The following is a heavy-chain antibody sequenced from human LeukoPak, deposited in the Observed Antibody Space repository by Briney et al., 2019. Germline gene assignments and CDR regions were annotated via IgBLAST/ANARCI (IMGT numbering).Heavy chain of an antibody. CDR1: GFTFSSYW. CDR3: ARDLIPDSLPWNIVVAVAATPPDY. CDR2: IKQDGSEK. J-gene: IGHJ4*02. D-gene: IGHD2-15*01. V-gene: IGHV3-7*01. Sequence: GGSLRLSCAASGFTFSSYWMSWVRQAPGKGLEWVANIKQDGSEKYYVDSVKGRFTISRDNAKNSLYLQMNSLRAEDTAVYYCARDLIPDSLPWNIVVAVAATPPDYWGQGTLVTVSS.